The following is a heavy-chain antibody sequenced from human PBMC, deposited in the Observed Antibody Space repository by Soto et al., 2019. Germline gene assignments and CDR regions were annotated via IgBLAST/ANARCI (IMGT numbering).Heavy chain of an antibody. J-gene: IGHJ4*02. V-gene: IGHV3-9*01. CDR2: ISWNSGSI. Sequence: GGSLRLSCAASGFTFDDYAMHWVRQAPGKGLEWVSGISWNSGSIGYADSVKGRFTISRDNAKNSLCLQMNSLRAEDTALYYCAKTAGNDYRDYSAYFDYWGQGTLVTVSS. CDR3: AKTAGNDYRDYSAYFDY. D-gene: IGHD4-17*01. CDR1: GFTFDDYA.